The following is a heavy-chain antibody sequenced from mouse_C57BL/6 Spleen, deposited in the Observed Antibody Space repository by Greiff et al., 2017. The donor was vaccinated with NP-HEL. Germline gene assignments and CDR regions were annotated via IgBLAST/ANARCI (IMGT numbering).Heavy chain of an antibody. V-gene: IGHV1-26*01. Sequence: EVQLQQSGPELVKPGASVKISCKASGYTFTDYYMNWVKQSHGKSLEWIGDINPNNGGTSYNQKFKGKATLTVDKSSSTADMELRSLTSEDSAVYYCARWDDVAYWGQGTLVTVSA. CDR1: GYTFTDYY. D-gene: IGHD4-1*01. CDR2: INPNNGGT. J-gene: IGHJ3*01. CDR3: ARWDDVAY.